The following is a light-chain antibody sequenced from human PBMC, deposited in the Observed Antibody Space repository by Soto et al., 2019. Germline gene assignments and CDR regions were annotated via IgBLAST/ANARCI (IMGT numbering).Light chain of an antibody. V-gene: IGLV2-14*03. CDR3: CSYTDSNTYV. CDR1: SSDVGGYNY. CDR2: DVS. J-gene: IGLJ1*01. Sequence: QSALTQPASVSGSPGQSITISCTGTSSDVGGYNYVSWYQQHPGRAPKLMIYDVSVRPSGVSSRFSGSKSGNTASLTISGLQAEDEADYYCCSYTDSNTYVFGSGTKLTVL.